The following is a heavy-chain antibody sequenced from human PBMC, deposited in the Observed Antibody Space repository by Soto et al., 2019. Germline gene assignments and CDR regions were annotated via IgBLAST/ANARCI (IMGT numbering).Heavy chain of an antibody. D-gene: IGHD3-22*01. V-gene: IGHV3-23*01. Sequence: GGSLRLSCAASVFTFSSYAMSWVRQARGKGLEWVSAISGSGGRAYYADSVKGRVTISRDNSKNTLYLQMNSLRAEDTAVYYCAKEYDTSGYHYEISFHYWGQATQVTVSS. CDR2: ISGSGGRA. CDR1: VFTFSSYA. CDR3: AKEYDTSGYHYEISFHY. J-gene: IGHJ4*02.